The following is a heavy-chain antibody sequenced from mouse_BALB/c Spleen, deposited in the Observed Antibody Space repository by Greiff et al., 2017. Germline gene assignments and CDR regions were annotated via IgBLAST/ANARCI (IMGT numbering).Heavy chain of an antibody. CDR2: FYPGSGSI. J-gene: IGHJ4*01. Sequence: VQLVESGAELVKPGASVKLSCKASGYTFTEYIIHWVKQRPGQGLEWIGWFYPGSGSIKYNEKFKDKATLTADKSSSTVYMELSRLTSEDSAVYFCGRHASIYPAMDYWGQGTSVTVSS. CDR3: GRHASIYPAMDY. D-gene: IGHD2-1*01. CDR1: GYTFTEYI. V-gene: IGHV1-62-2*01.